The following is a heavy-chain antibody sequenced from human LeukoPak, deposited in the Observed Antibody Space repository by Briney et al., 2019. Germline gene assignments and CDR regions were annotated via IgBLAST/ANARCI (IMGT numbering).Heavy chain of an antibody. Sequence: GASVKVSCKASDYTFTSYGISWVRQAPGQGLEWMGWISAYNGNTNYAQKLQGRVTMTTDTSTSTAYMELRSLRSDDTAVYYCARGECSSTSCYRPYYYYGMDVWGQGTTVTVSS. CDR1: DYTFTSYG. D-gene: IGHD2-2*01. J-gene: IGHJ6*02. CDR2: ISAYNGNT. CDR3: ARGECSSTSCYRPYYYYGMDV. V-gene: IGHV1-18*01.